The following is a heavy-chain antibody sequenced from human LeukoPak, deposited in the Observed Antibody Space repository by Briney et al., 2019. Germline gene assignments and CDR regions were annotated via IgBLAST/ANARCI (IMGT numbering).Heavy chain of an antibody. CDR1: GFIVSDYN. D-gene: IGHD6-19*01. V-gene: IGHV3-48*01. J-gene: IGHJ4*02. CDR3: AKGWQWLGIDY. CDR2: ISSSSSTI. Sequence: PGGSLRLSCAASGFIVSDYNMNWVRQAPGKGLEWVSYISSSSSTIYYADSVKGRFTISRDNSKNTLYLQMNSLRAEDTAVYYCAKGWQWLGIDYWGQGTLVTVSS.